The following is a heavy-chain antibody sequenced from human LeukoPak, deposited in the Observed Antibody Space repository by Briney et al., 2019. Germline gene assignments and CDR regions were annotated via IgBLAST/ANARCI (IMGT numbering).Heavy chain of an antibody. V-gene: IGHV3-21*01. D-gene: IGHD6-19*01. CDR1: GFLVSTNY. J-gene: IGHJ4*02. Sequence: GGSLRLSCAASGFLVSTNYMSWVRQAPGKGLEWVSTISTSSSYIYYADSVKGRFTISRDNGKNSLYLQMSSLRAEDTAVYYCARSKVAGTSDYWGQGTLVAVSS. CDR2: ISTSSSYI. CDR3: ARSKVAGTSDY.